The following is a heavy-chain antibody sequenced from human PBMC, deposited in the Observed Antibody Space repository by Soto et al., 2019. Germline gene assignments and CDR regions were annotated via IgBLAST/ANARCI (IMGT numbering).Heavy chain of an antibody. Sequence: PGESLKISCKGSGHIFSNYWIGWVRQMPGKGLEWMGIIYPGDSDTRYSPSFRGHVTISATKSITTVFLQWSSLRASDTAMYYCARQIYDSDTGPNFQYYFDSWGQGTPVTVSS. CDR2: IYPGDSDT. J-gene: IGHJ4*02. CDR3: ARQIYDSDTGPNFQYYFDS. V-gene: IGHV5-51*01. D-gene: IGHD3-22*01. CDR1: GHIFSNYW.